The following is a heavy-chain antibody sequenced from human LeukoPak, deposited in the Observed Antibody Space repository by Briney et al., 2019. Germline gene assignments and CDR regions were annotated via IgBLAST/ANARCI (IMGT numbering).Heavy chain of an antibody. D-gene: IGHD5-24*01. V-gene: IGHV3-21*01. CDR2: ISSSSSYI. J-gene: IGHJ4*02. CDR3: ARGWATIPD. CDR1: GFTFSSYS. Sequence: GGSLRLSCAASGFTFSSYSMNWVRQAPGKGLEWVSSISSSSSYIYYADSVKGRFTISRDNAKNSLFLQMNSLRDDDTALYYCARGWATIPDWGQGSLVIVSS.